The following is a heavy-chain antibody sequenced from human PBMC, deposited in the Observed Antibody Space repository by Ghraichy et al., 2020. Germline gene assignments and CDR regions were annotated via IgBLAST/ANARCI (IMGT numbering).Heavy chain of an antibody. Sequence: GESLNISCAASGFTFSTYAMHWVRQAPGKGLEWVAVISHDGSKEYYGDSVRGRFTISRDNSKSMLYLQMNSLRAEDMALYYCAKDVFTRAQATVTTGAFDYWGQEPCSPSPQ. D-gene: IGHD4-11*01. CDR3: AKDVFTRAQATVTTGAFDY. CDR2: ISHDGSKE. V-gene: IGHV3-30*18. J-gene: IGHJ4*01. CDR1: GFTFSTYA.